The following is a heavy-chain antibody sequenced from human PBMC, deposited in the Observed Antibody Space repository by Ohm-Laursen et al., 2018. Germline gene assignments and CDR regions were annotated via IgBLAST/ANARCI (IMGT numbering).Heavy chain of an antibody. D-gene: IGHD6-19*01. CDR1: GSTFSSYG. V-gene: IGHV3-33*01. J-gene: IGHJ4*02. Sequence: SLRLSCAASGSTFSSYGMHWVRQAPGKGLEWVAVIWYDGSNKYYADSVKGRFTIPRDNSKNTLYLQMNSLRAEDTAVYYCARASSSIAVAGLDYWGQGTLVTVSS. CDR3: ARASSSIAVAGLDY. CDR2: IWYDGSNK.